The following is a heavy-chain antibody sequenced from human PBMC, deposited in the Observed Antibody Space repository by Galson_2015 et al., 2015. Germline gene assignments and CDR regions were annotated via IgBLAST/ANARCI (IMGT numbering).Heavy chain of an antibody. CDR1: GFTFSSSA. J-gene: IGHJ4*02. Sequence: SLRLSCAASGFTFSSSAMNWVRQAPGKGLEWVSALSHTGSSIYYADSVKGRFTISRDNPKNTLYLHLSSLRADDTAVYYCAKDRRAVVMSAIDYWGQGTQVTVSS. V-gene: IGHV3-23*01. CDR2: LSHTGSSI. CDR3: AKDRRAVVMSAIDY. D-gene: IGHD2-21*02.